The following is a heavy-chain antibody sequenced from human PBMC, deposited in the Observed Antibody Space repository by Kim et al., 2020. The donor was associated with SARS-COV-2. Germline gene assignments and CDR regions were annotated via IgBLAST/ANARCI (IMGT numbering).Heavy chain of an antibody. CDR1: GGSISSYY. CDR2: IYYSGST. V-gene: IGHV4-59*01. J-gene: IGHJ4*02. D-gene: IGHD1-1*01. Sequence: SETLSLTCTVSGGSISSYYWSWIRQPPGKGLEWIGYIYYSGSTNYNPSLESRVSISVDTSNNQFSLKLRSVTAADTAVDYCSRGVLHRVPLDYWGQGTL. CDR3: SRGVLHRVPLDY.